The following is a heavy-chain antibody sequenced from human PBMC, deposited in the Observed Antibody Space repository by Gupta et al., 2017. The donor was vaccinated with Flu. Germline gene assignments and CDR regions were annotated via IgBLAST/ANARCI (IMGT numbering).Heavy chain of an antibody. CDR1: GFTLSDYY. Sequence: QVHLVESGGGLVKPGGSLRLSCAGSGFTLSDYYISWIRPAPGKGLGWVSYISGSADSIYYTDSVKGRFTISRDNAKNSLYLQMNSLRAEDMAVYYCARVRINPGSTSRASGMDVWGPGTTVTVSS. CDR3: ARVRINPGSTSRASGMDV. J-gene: IGHJ6*02. V-gene: IGHV3-11*01. D-gene: IGHD1-20*01. CDR2: ISGSADSI.